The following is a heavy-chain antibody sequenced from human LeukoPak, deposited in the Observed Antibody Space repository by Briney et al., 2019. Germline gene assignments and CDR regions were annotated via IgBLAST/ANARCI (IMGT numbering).Heavy chain of an antibody. CDR2: IYYSGST. CDR3: AREDYSSPFDY. D-gene: IGHD4-11*01. CDR1: GGTISSYY. J-gene: IGHJ4*02. Sequence: SETLSLTCTVSGGTISSYYWSWIRQPPGKGLEWIGYIYYSGSTNYNPSLKSRVTISVDTSKNQFSLKLSSVTAADTAVYYCAREDYSSPFDYWGQGTLVTVSS. V-gene: IGHV4-59*12.